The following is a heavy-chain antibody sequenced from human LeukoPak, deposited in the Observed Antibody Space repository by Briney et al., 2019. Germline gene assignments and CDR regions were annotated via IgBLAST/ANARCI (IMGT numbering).Heavy chain of an antibody. J-gene: IGHJ4*02. CDR2: ISYDGTNK. CDR1: GFTFSHYA. CDR3: ARARNGTLKY. D-gene: IGHD1-26*01. V-gene: IGHV3-30*01. Sequence: PVRSLRLSCAAPGFTFSHYAMDLVRQAPGKGLVWVAVISYDGTNKYYADSVKGRFTISRDNSKNTLYLQMNSLRAEDTAVYYCARARNGTLKYWGQGTLGTVSS.